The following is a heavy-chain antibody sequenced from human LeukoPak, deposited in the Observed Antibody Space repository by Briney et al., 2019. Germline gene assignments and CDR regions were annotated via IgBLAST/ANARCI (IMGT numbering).Heavy chain of an antibody. J-gene: IGHJ4*02. Sequence: SQSLSLTCAISMDSVSSNSATWNWIRQSPSRGLEWRERIIDRSKWYNVYAVSVKSRIAINPDTSNNQFSLHLNSVTPEDTAVYYCARELKLAYLDSWGQGTLVSLS. CDR1: MDSVSSNSAT. V-gene: IGHV6-1*01. CDR2: IIDRSKWYN. CDR3: ARELKLAYLDS.